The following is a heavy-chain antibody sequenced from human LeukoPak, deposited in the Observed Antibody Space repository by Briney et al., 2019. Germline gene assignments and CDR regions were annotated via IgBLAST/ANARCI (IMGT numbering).Heavy chain of an antibody. CDR1: GYSFTSYW. CDR2: IYPGDSDT. J-gene: IGHJ6*03. V-gene: IGHV5-51*01. D-gene: IGHD3-22*01. CDR3: ARQGGYYDSSGYYYDYYMDV. Sequence: GESLKISCKGSGYSFTSYWIGWVRQMPGKGLEWMGTIYPGDSDTRYSPSFQGQVTISADKSISTAYLQWSSLKASDTAMYYCARQGGYYDSSGYYYDYYMDVWGKGTTVTVSS.